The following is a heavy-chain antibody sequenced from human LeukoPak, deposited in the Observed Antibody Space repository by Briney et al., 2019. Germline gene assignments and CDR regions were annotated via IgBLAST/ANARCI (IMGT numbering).Heavy chain of an antibody. Sequence: GGSLRLSCAASGFTFSSYSMNWVRQAPGKGLGWVSSISSSSSYIYYADSVKGRFTISRDNAKNSLYLQMNSLRAEDTAVYYCASRLVPAASHWGQGTLVTVSS. CDR2: ISSSSSYI. CDR3: ASRLVPAASH. CDR1: GFTFSSYS. J-gene: IGHJ4*02. D-gene: IGHD2-2*01. V-gene: IGHV3-21*01.